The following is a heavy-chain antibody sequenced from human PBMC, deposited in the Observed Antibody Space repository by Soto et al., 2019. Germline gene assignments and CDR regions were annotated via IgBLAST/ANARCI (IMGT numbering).Heavy chain of an antibody. CDR3: ARMGYSAIRGWFDP. V-gene: IGHV1-69*01. D-gene: IGHD1-26*01. J-gene: IGHJ5*02. CDR1: GGTFSSYA. Sequence: QVQLVQSGAEVKKPGSSVKVSCKASGGTFSSYAISWVRQAPGQGLEWMGGIIPIFGTANYAQKFQGRVTITADESTSTAYMGLSRLRSEDTGVYYWARMGYSAIRGWFDPWGQGTLVTVSS. CDR2: IIPIFGTA.